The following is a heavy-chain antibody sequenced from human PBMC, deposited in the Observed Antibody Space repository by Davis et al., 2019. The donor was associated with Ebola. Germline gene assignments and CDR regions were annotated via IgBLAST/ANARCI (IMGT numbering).Heavy chain of an antibody. J-gene: IGHJ4*02. CDR3: ATTQWLREFDN. Sequence: GESLKISCAASGFTVSSNHMSWXXXXXXXXXXXXSFFYYQTTAYADSVRGRFIISRDKSNNTLYLDMNSLRVDDTAVYYCATTQWLREFDNWGQGTLVXVSS. CDR2: FYYQTT. D-gene: IGHD6-19*01. CDR1: GFTVSSNH. V-gene: IGHV3-53*05.